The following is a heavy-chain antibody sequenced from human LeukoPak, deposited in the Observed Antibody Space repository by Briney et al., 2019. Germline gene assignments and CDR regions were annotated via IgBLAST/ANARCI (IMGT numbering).Heavy chain of an antibody. D-gene: IGHD6-13*01. J-gene: IGHJ3*02. Sequence: KASETLSLTCTVSGGSISSYYWSWIRQPPGKGLVWIGDIYYSGSTNYNPSLKSRVPISVDTSKNQFSLKLSSVTAADTAVYYCAREYSSSWSSRDAFDIWGQGTMVTVSS. V-gene: IGHV4-59*01. CDR1: GGSISSYY. CDR3: AREYSSSWSSRDAFDI. CDR2: IYYSGST.